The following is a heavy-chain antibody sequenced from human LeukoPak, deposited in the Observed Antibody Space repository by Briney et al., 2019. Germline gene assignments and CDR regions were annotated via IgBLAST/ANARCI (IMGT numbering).Heavy chain of an antibody. Sequence: PSETLSLTCTVSGRPISISSYYCGWSRQPPGKVLEWIGSIYYNRSTYYNPALKSQVTISVDTSKNHFSLKLSSVADADTDVYYCARIGAGGYRFDYWGQGTLVSVSS. D-gene: IGHD3-22*01. V-gene: IGHV4-39*01. J-gene: IGHJ4*02. CDR3: ARIGAGGYRFDY. CDR2: IYYNRST. CDR1: GRPISISSYY.